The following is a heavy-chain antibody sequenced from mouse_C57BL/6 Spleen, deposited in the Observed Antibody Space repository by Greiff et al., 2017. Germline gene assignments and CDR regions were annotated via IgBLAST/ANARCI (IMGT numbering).Heavy chain of an antibody. D-gene: IGHD1-1*01. CDR2: INPSTGGT. Sequence: VQLQQSGPELVKPGASVKISCKASGYSFTGYYMNWVKQSPEKSLEWIGEINPSTGGTTYNQKFKAKATLTVDKSSSTAYMQLKSLTSEDSAVYYWGREAVVATRGFAYWGQGTLVTVSA. J-gene: IGHJ3*01. CDR1: GYSFTGYY. V-gene: IGHV1-42*01. CDR3: GREAVVATRGFAY.